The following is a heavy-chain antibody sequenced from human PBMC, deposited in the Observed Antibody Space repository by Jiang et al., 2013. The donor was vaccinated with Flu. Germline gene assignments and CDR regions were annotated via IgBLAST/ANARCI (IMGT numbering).Heavy chain of an antibody. CDR1: GGSISSSSYY. CDR3: ARGFDGGSYSSSVDY. D-gene: IGHD6-19*01. J-gene: IGHJ4*02. V-gene: IGHV4-39*07. CDR2: IYYTGTT. Sequence: LLKPSETLSLTCTVTGGSISSSSYYWGWIRQPPGKGLEWIGSIYYTGTTYYNPSLKSRVTISVDTSKNQFSLKVSSVTAADTAVYYCARGFDGGSYSSSVDYWGQGTLVTVSS.